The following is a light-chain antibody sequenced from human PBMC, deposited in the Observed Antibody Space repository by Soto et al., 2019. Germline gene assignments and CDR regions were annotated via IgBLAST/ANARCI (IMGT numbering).Light chain of an antibody. J-gene: IGKJ1*01. CDR1: QSIDSD. CDR2: DAS. Sequence: IVMTQSSSTLSVSPGDRVILSCRASQSIDSDLAWYQQKPGQAPRFLVYDASTRATGVPARFSGSGSGTQFTLTISSLQSEDSALYYCQHYYSWPWTFGQGTKVDIK. V-gene: IGKV3-15*01. CDR3: QHYYSWPWT.